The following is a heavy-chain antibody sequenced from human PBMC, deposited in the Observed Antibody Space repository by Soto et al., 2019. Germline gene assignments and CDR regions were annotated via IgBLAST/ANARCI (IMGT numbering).Heavy chain of an antibody. CDR1: GLTVSGKKY. D-gene: IGHD5-12*01. CDR3: ATWHLREHAYDI. J-gene: IGHJ3*02. Sequence: DVQLVASGGGLIQPGGSLRLSCVASGLTVSGKKYMAWVRQAPGKGPEWVSGVYDLDGTYYADSVRGRFTTSVCSSRSTVYLLMRDLRPEDTALYFCATWHLREHAYDIWGQGTMVTVSS. V-gene: IGHV3-53*01. CDR2: VYDLDGT.